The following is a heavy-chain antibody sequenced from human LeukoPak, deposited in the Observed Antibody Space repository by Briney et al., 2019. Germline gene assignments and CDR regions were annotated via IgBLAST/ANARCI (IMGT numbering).Heavy chain of an antibody. CDR3: ARVRRPVNYDSSGYYCFDY. CDR2: ISAYNGNT. CDR1: GYTFTSYG. Sequence: ASVKVSCKASGYTFTSYGISWVRQAPGQGLEWMGWISAYNGNTNYAQKLQGRVTMTTDTSTSTAYMELRSLRSDDTAVYYCARVRRPVNYDSSGYYCFDYWGQGTLVTVSS. D-gene: IGHD3-22*01. V-gene: IGHV1-18*01. J-gene: IGHJ4*02.